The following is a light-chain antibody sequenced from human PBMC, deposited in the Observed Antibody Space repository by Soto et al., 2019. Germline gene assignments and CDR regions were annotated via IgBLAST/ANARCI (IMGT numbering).Light chain of an antibody. Sequence: QSALTQPASVSGSPGQSITISCTGTRSDIGAHNFVSWYQQHPGEAPHPMLFDVNIRPSGVSNRFSGSKSGNTASLTISGLQAEDEADYYCTSWTTSTTMIFGGGTKVTVL. CDR3: TSWTTSTTMI. CDR1: RSDIGAHNF. V-gene: IGLV2-14*03. CDR2: DVN. J-gene: IGLJ2*01.